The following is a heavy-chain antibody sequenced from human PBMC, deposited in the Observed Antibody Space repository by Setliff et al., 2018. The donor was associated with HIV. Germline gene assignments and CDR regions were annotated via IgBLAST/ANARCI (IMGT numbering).Heavy chain of an antibody. CDR1: GFTFSSYA. V-gene: IGHV3-30*04. D-gene: IGHD3-16*01. J-gene: IGHJ4*02. CDR2: VSYGGTNT. Sequence: PGGSLRLSCAASGFTFSSYAMHWVRQAPGKGLEWVAVVSYGGTNTYYADSVKGRFIISRDDSEGTLFLQMNSLRVDDTAVYYCARDGGEYWGQGTLVTVSS. CDR3: ARDGGEY.